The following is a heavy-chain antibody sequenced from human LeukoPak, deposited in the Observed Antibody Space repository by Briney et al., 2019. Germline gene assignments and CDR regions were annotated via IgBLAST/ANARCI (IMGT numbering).Heavy chain of an antibody. V-gene: IGHV3-21*01. CDR2: ISSSSSYI. CDR1: GFTFSSYS. J-gene: IGHJ4*02. Sequence: GGSLRLSCAASGFTFSSYSMNWVRQAPGKGLEWVSSISSSSSYIYYADSVKGRFTISRDNAKNSLYLQMNSLRAEDTAVYYCAGVYSSGWGPSYYFDYWGQGTLVTVSS. D-gene: IGHD6-19*01. CDR3: AGVYSSGWGPSYYFDY.